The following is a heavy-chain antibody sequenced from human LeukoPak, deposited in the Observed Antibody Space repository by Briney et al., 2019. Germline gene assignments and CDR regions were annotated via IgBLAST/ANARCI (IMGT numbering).Heavy chain of an antibody. Sequence: GGSLRLSCGASGFTFSSYWMHWVRQAPGKGLVWVSRINIAGSSTIYADSVKGRFTISRDNAKNTLYLQMNSLRAEDTAVYYCARGGMANAPREHYYYGLNVWGQGTTVTVSS. V-gene: IGHV3-74*01. CDR1: GFTFSSYW. CDR3: ARGGMANAPREHYYYGLNV. D-gene: IGHD5-24*01. J-gene: IGHJ6*02. CDR2: INIAGSST.